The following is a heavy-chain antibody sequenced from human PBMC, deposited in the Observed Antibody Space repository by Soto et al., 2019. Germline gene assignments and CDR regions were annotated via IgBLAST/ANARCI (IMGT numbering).Heavy chain of an antibody. J-gene: IGHJ4*02. CDR2: ISSSSSYI. D-gene: IGHD3-22*01. Sequence: GGSLRLSCAASGFTFSSYSMNWVRQAPGKGLEWVSSISSSSSYIYYADSVKGRFTISRDNAKNSLYLQMNSLRAEDTAVYYCATGPYNYYDSSGYYYSYCGQGTLVTVSS. V-gene: IGHV3-21*01. CDR3: ATGPYNYYDSSGYYYSY. CDR1: GFTFSSYS.